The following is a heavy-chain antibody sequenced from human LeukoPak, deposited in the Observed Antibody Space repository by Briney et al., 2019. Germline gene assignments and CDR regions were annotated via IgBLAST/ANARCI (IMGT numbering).Heavy chain of an antibody. CDR1: GFTFSSYG. Sequence: GGSLRLSCAASGFTFSSYGMHWVRQAPGKGLEWVAVISYDGSNKYYTDSVKGRFTISRDNSKNTLSLQMNSLRAEDTAVYYCATGPYSSGGYYFDYWGQGTLVTVSS. CDR3: ATGPYSSGGYYFDY. J-gene: IGHJ4*02. D-gene: IGHD6-19*01. V-gene: IGHV3-30*03. CDR2: ISYDGSNK.